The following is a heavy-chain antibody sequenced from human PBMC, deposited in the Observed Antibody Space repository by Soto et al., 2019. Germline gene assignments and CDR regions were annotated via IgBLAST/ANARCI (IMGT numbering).Heavy chain of an antibody. CDR2: INAGNGNT. Sequence: GASVKVSCKASGYTFTSYTMHWVRQAPGQRLEWMGWINAGNGNTKYSQKFQGRVTITRDTSASTAYMELSSLRSEDTAVYYCARDKGIAASGPSFDPWGQGTLVTVSS. J-gene: IGHJ5*02. V-gene: IGHV1-3*01. CDR3: ARDKGIAASGPSFDP. CDR1: GYTFTSYT. D-gene: IGHD6-25*01.